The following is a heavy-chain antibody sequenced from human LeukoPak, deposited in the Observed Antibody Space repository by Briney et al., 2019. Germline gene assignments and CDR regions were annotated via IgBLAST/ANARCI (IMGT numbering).Heavy chain of an antibody. Sequence: GGSLRLSCAGSGFNFSSYSMSWVRQAPWKGLEFVSSISSSSSFLYYADSVKGRFTISRDNAKKSLSLQMNSLRADDTAVYYCARGYSSSWYLDWGQGTLVTVSS. CDR2: ISSSSSFL. V-gene: IGHV3-21*01. CDR3: ARGYSSSWYLD. J-gene: IGHJ4*02. CDR1: GFNFSSYS. D-gene: IGHD6-13*01.